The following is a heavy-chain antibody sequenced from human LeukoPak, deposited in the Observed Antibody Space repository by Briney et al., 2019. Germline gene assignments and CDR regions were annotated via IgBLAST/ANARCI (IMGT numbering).Heavy chain of an antibody. CDR2: IYPDDSDT. V-gene: IGHV5-51*01. D-gene: IGHD4-17*01. CDR3: ARHDYGDFPPSHGMDV. J-gene: IGHJ6*02. Sequence: GESLKISCKGSGYTFSTYWIGWVRQMPGKGLEWMGIIYPDDSDTRYSPSFQGQVTISADKSISTANLQWSSLKASDTAMYYCARHDYGDFPPSHGMDVWGQGTTVTVSS. CDR1: GYTFSTYW.